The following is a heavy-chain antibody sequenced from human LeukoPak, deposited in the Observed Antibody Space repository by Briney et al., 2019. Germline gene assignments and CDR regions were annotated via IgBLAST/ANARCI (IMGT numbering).Heavy chain of an antibody. CDR2: IYYSGST. CDR3: ARAHHYYDSSGYYPNWFDP. Sequence: PSETLSLTCTVSGGSLSSYYWSWIRQPPGKGLEWIGYIYYSGSTNYNPSLKSRVTISVDTSKNQFSLKLSSVTAADTAVYYCARAHHYYDSSGYYPNWFDPWGQGTLVTVSS. V-gene: IGHV4-59*01. CDR1: GGSLSSYY. D-gene: IGHD3-22*01. J-gene: IGHJ5*02.